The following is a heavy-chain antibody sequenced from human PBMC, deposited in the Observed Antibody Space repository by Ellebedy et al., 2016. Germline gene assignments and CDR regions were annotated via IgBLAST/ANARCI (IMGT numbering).Heavy chain of an antibody. Sequence: SETLSLTCTVSDDSITTYYWSWFRQSPGKGLEWIGYIYYSGTNYNPSFKSRITISADTSRNQFFLNMTSATATDTATYFCARDGLWFGTPDWGQGTLVTVSS. CDR1: DDSITTYY. CDR3: ARDGLWFGTPD. CDR2: IYYSGT. V-gene: IGHV4-59*13. D-gene: IGHD3-10*01. J-gene: IGHJ4*02.